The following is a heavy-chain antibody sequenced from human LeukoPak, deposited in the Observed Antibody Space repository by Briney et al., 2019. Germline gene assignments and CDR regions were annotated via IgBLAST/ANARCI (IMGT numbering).Heavy chain of an antibody. D-gene: IGHD3-22*01. CDR1: GFTFRSFW. J-gene: IGHJ4*02. CDR3: AGDSSGYSDPQLDY. V-gene: IGHV3-7*01. CDR2: IKQDETEK. Sequence: GGSLRLSCAASGFTFRSFWMSWVRQAPEKGLEWVANIKQDETEKYYVDSVKGRFIISRDNARNSLYLQMNSLRVEDTAVYYCAGDSSGYSDPQLDYWGQGNMVTVSS.